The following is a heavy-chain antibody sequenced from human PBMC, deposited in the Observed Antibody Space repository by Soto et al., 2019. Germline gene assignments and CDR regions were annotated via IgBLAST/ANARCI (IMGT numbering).Heavy chain of an antibody. V-gene: IGHV3-13*01. Sequence: GGSLRLSCAASGFTFSSYDMHWVRQATGKGLEWVSAIGTAGDTYYPGSVKGRFTISRENAKNSLYLQMNSLRAEDTAVYYCARGLRIQLWPLLSYYYGMDVWGQGTTVTVSS. CDR3: ARGLRIQLWPLLSYYYGMDV. D-gene: IGHD5-18*01. J-gene: IGHJ6*02. CDR2: IGTAGDT. CDR1: GFTFSSYD.